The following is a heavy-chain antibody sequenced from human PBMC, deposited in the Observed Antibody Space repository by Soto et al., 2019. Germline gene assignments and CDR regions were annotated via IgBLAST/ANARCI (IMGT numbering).Heavy chain of an antibody. D-gene: IGHD6-19*01. CDR2: IYYSGYT. CDR3: AKDGGSGWHYFDY. Sequence: SETMSLTCTVSGGSISSSSYYWGWIRQPPGKGLEWIGSIYYSGYTYYNPSLKSRVTISVDTSKNQFSLKLSSVTAADTAVYYCAKDGGSGWHYFDYWGQGTLVTVSS. V-gene: IGHV4-39*02. CDR1: GGSISSSSYY. J-gene: IGHJ4*02.